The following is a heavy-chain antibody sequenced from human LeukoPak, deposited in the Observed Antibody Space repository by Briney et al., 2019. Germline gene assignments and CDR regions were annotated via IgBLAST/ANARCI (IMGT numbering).Heavy chain of an antibody. CDR3: ARGFGEDDHYYHAMDV. CDR1: GFTLSNYW. J-gene: IGHJ6*02. CDR2: IKHDGSDK. V-gene: IGHV3-7*01. D-gene: IGHD3-10*01. Sequence: GGSLRLSCVGSGFTLSNYWMTWVRQAPGKGLEWVASIKHDGSDKYYVDSVKGRFTISRDNARDSLFLQMNSLRAEDTAVFYCARGFGEDDHYYHAMDVWGRGTTVTVSS.